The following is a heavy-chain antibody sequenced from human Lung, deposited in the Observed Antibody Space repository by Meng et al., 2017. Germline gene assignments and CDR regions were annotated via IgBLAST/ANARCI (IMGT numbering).Heavy chain of an antibody. Sequence: QGQVRQWGGGFLKPSGTLSLTCVGSGGSFSDYYWSWIRQPPGKGLEWIGEINHSGSTNYNPSLESRATISVDTSQNNLSLKLSSVTAADSAVYYCARGPTTMAHDFDYWGQGTLVTVSS. D-gene: IGHD4-11*01. J-gene: IGHJ4*02. CDR2: INHSGST. V-gene: IGHV4-34*01. CDR1: GGSFSDYY. CDR3: ARGPTTMAHDFDY.